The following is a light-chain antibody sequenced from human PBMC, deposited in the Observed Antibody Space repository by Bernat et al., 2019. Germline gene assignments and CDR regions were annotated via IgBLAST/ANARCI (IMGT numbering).Light chain of an antibody. V-gene: IGKV1-9*01. Sequence: DIQLTQSPSFLSASVGDRVTITCRASQVIGTYLAWYHQKPGKAPHLLIYGASTLQSGVPSRFSGSGSGTEFTLTISSLQPEDSATYYCQQLDKFPITFGQGKRLEI. CDR3: QQLDKFPIT. J-gene: IGKJ5*01. CDR2: GAS. CDR1: QVIGTY.